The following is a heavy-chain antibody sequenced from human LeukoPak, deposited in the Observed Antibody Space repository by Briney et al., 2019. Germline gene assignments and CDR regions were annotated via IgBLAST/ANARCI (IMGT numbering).Heavy chain of an antibody. CDR1: GFTFSSHS. V-gene: IGHV3-48*01. CDR2: ISSSSSTI. CDR3: ARDYRGGSVDY. D-gene: IGHD2-21*01. J-gene: IGHJ4*02. Sequence: GGSLRLSCAASGFTFSSHSMNWVRQAPGKGLEWVSYISSSSSTIYYADSVKGRFTISRDNAQNSLYLQMNSLGAEDTAVYYCARDYRGGSVDYWGQGTLVTVSS.